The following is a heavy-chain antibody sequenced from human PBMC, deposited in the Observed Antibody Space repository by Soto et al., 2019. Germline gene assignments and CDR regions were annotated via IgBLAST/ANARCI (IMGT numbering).Heavy chain of an antibody. CDR3: ARGYCTTTICDPWFDP. V-gene: IGHV5-51*01. CDR1: GYAFTSYW. CDR2: IYPGDSDT. D-gene: IGHD2-2*01. J-gene: IGHJ5*02. Sequence: PGESLKISCTGIGYAFTSYWIAWVRQMPGKGLEWVGIIYPGDSDTRYSPSVQGQVTISVDNSITTAYLQWSSLKASDTAMYYCARGYCTTTICDPWFDPWGQGTLVTVSS.